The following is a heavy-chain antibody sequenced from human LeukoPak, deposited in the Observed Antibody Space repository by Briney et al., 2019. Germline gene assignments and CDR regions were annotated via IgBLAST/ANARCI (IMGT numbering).Heavy chain of an antibody. V-gene: IGHV4-30-4*07. J-gene: IGHJ4*02. Sequence: SETLSLTCAVSGGSISSGSYSWSWIRQPPGKGLEWIGYFYYTGNTYYNPSLKSRVTISVDTSKNQFSLKLSSVTAADTAVYYCAGGSGYSGYDFCWGQGTLVTVSS. D-gene: IGHD5-12*01. CDR3: AGGSGYSGYDFC. CDR1: GGSISSGSYS. CDR2: FYYTGNT.